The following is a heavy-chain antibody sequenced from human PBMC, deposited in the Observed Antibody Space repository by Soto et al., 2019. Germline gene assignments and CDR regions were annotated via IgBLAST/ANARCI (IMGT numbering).Heavy chain of an antibody. CDR2: IHSDGST. CDR3: AKDASGPFDY. J-gene: IGHJ4*02. V-gene: IGHV3-53*01. CDR1: GFTVSDS. Sequence: GGSLRLSCSVAGFTVSDSMSWVRQAPGKGLECVSFIHSDGSTHYTDSVRGRFTISRDNSKNTLYLQMDRLRVDDTAVYFCAKDASGPFDYWGQGTLVTVSS. D-gene: IGHD6-19*01.